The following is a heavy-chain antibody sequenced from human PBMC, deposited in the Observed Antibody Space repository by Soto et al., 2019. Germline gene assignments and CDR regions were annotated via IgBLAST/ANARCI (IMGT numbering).Heavy chain of an antibody. J-gene: IGHJ4*02. D-gene: IGHD1-20*01. V-gene: IGHV1-8*02. CDR2: MTPKSGYT. CDR3: TRNLYNTGDFDH. Sequence: QVQLMQSGAEVRKPGASVKVSCKASGYTFTDYDINWLQQATGQGLEWLGWMTPKSGYTGYAQKFQGRVTLTRDTSRGTAYMELSSLTSEDTAVYYCTRNLYNTGDFDHWGQGTLVTVSS. CDR1: GYTFTDYD.